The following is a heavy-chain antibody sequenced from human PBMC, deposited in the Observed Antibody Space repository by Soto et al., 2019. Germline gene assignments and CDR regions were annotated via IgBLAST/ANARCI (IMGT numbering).Heavy chain of an antibody. CDR1: GFTFSNAW. CDR2: IKSKTDGGTT. CDR3: TTELHDFWSGYYYYYYGMDV. Sequence: PGGSLRLSCAASGFTFSNAWMSWVRQAPGKGLGWVGRIKSKTDGGTTDYAAPVKGRFTISRDDSKNTLYLQMNSLKTEDTAVYYCTTELHDFWSGYYYYYYGMDVWGQGTTVTVSS. J-gene: IGHJ6*02. D-gene: IGHD3-3*01. V-gene: IGHV3-15*01.